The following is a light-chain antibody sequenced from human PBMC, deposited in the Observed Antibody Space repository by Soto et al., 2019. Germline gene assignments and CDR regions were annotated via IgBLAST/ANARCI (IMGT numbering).Light chain of an antibody. CDR2: EAS. CDR1: EDITKY. Sequence: DIQMTQSPSSLSASVGDRVTISCQATEDITKYLNWFQKKPGKAPKHLINEASILEPGVPARFVGIGSVTNFTLTITDLQPVDFSTYYCQQYESLPFTFGPVTTVNI. CDR3: QQYESLPFT. V-gene: IGKV1-33*01. J-gene: IGKJ3*01.